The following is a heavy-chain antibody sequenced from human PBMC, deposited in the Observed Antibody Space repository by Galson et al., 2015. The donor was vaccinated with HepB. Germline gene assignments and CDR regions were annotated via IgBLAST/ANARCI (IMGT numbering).Heavy chain of an antibody. V-gene: IGHV4-31*03. CDR1: GGSVSRGGYY. CDR2: IYYSGTT. J-gene: IGHJ5*02. CDR3: ARVEVVAISTPSLFDP. Sequence: TLSLTCTVSGGSVSRGGYYWSWIRQHPGRGLEWIAYIYYSGTTYYNPSLKSRVTIAVDTSKNQFSLKLTSVTAADTAVYYCARVEVVAISTPSLFDPWGQGTLVTVSS. D-gene: IGHD2-15*01.